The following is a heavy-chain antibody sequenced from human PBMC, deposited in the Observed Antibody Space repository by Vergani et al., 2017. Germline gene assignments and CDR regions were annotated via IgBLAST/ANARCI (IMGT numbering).Heavy chain of an antibody. Sequence: QITLKESGPTLIKPTQNLTLTCTFSEFSLDTGGVGVGWIRQPPGKGLEWVALIYWNDDKRYSSSLKPRLILTKYTSKNQVVLTLTNVVPADTATYYCARISKHCGDCVGDSRFDPSGQGTLVTVSS. V-gene: IGHV2-5*01. CDR2: IYWNDDK. D-gene: IGHD4-17*01. CDR3: ARISKHCGDCVGDSRFDP. J-gene: IGHJ5*02. CDR1: EFSLDTGGVG.